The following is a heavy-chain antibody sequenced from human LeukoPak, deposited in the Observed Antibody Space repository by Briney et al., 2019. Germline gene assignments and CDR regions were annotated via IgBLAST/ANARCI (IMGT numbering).Heavy chain of an antibody. CDR1: GFNVSSNY. J-gene: IGHJ4*02. D-gene: IGHD3-10*01. Sequence: GGSLRLSCAASGFNVSSNYMTWVRQTPGKALEWVSVMFSGGSPYFADSVKGRFSLSRDNSKNILFLHMNNVRADDTAVYYCARGVGVRGVVSQPLEYWGQGALVTVSS. CDR3: ARGVGVRGVVSQPLEY. V-gene: IGHV3-53*01. CDR2: MFSGGSP.